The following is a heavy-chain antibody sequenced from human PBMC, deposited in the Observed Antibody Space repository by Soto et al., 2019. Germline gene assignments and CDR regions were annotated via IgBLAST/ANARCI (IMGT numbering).Heavy chain of an antibody. D-gene: IGHD3-22*01. Sequence: SETLSLTCTVSGGSISSYYWSWIRQPPGKGLEWIGYIYYSGSTNYNPSLKSRVTISVDTSKNQFSLKLSSVTAADTAVYYCAGRNQYYYDSSGYSTFDIWGQGTMVTVSS. J-gene: IGHJ3*02. CDR1: GGSISSYY. V-gene: IGHV4-59*01. CDR3: AGRNQYYYDSSGYSTFDI. CDR2: IYYSGST.